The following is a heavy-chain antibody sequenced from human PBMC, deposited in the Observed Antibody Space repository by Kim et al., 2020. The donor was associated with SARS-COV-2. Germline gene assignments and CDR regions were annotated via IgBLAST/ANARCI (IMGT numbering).Heavy chain of an antibody. V-gene: IGHV4-61*02. CDR3: ARDRVMGGCSSTSCHSWFDP. D-gene: IGHD2-2*01. CDR2: IYTSGST. J-gene: IGHJ5*02. CDR1: GGSISSGSYY. Sequence: SETLSLTCTVSGGSISSGSYYWSWIRQPAGKGLEWIGRIYTSGSTNYNPSLKSRVTISVDTSKNQFSLKLSSVTAADTAVYYCARDRVMGGCSSTSCHSWFDPWGQGTLVTVSS.